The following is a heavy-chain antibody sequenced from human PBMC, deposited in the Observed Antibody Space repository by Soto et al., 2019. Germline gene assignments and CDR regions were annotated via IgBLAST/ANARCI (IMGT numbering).Heavy chain of an antibody. CDR1: GASVSSGDYY. CDR2: IYYSGNT. D-gene: IGHD4-17*01. CDR3: ATASNGDFDAFDI. Sequence: SETLSLTCTVSGASVSSGDYYWKWIRQPPGKGLEWIGYIYYSGNTYYNPSLKSRITISVDTSRNHFSLNLNSVTAADSALYYCATASNGDFDAFDIWGQGAMVTVSS. V-gene: IGHV4-30-4*01. J-gene: IGHJ3*02.